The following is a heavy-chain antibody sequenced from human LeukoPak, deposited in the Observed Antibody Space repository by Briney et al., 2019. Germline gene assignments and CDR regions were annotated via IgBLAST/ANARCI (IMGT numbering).Heavy chain of an antibody. CDR2: ISHTSSHK. J-gene: IGHJ4*02. CDR3: ARGGGYYFDF. Sequence: GGPLRLSCAPSGFTFSDYYMTWIRQAPGKGLEWLSYISHTSSHKNYADSVKGRFTISRDNAKNSLYLQMNSLRAEDTAVYYCARGGGYYFDFWGQGTLVTVSS. V-gene: IGHV3-11*06. D-gene: IGHD3-16*01. CDR1: GFTFSDYY.